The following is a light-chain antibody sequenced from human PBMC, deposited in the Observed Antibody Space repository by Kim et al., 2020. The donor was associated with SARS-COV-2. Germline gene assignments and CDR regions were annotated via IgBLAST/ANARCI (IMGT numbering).Light chain of an antibody. CDR3: SAWDRRLSAWV. J-gene: IGLJ3*02. CDR2: RNN. V-gene: IGLV10-54*04. Sequence: QASTLTCTGDSQRDGDQGATRLQEHQGNPPKLLSYRNNNLPSGLSDRFSASRSGNTASLTIAGLQPDDGGDYYCSAWDRRLSAWVFGEGTQLTVL. CDR1: SQRDGDQG.